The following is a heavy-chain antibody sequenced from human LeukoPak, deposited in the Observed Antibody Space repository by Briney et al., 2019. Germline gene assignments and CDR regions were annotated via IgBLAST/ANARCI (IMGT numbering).Heavy chain of an antibody. J-gene: IGHJ4*02. V-gene: IGHV2-70*11. Sequence: SGPTLVNPPQTLTLTCTFSGFSLSTRGMCVSWIRQPPGKALEWLPRIDWDDDKYYSTSLKTRLTISKDTSKNQVVLTMTNMDPVDTATYYCARYYYGSGSYYNLNDYWGQGTLVTVSS. CDR1: GFSLSTRGMC. CDR3: ARYYYGSGSYYNLNDY. CDR2: IDWDDDK. D-gene: IGHD3-10*01.